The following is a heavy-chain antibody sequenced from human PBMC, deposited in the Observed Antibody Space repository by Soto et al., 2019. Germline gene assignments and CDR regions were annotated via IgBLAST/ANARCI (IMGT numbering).Heavy chain of an antibody. CDR2: ISGSGDST. CDR3: AKDSDVAAAGPTKFYGMDV. D-gene: IGHD6-13*01. Sequence: EVQLLESGGGLVQPGGSLRLSCAASGFTFSSYAMSWVRQAPGKGLEWVSVISGSGDSTYYADSVRGRFTISSDNSKHTLYLQMNSLRAEDTAVYYCAKDSDVAAAGPTKFYGMDVWGQGTTVTVSS. J-gene: IGHJ6*02. CDR1: GFTFSSYA. V-gene: IGHV3-23*01.